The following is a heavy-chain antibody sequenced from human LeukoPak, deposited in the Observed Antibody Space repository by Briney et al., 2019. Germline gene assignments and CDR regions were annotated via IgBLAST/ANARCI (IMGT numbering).Heavy chain of an antibody. CDR3: ARDGFPLRPLDY. CDR1: GGSISSSSYY. V-gene: IGHV4-39*07. J-gene: IGHJ4*02. Sequence: SETLSLTCTVSGGSISSSSYYWGWIRQPPGKGLEWIGSIYYSGSTYYNPSLKSRVTISVDTSKNQFSLKLSSVTAADTAVYYCARDGFPLRPLDYWGQGTLVTVSS. CDR2: IYYSGST.